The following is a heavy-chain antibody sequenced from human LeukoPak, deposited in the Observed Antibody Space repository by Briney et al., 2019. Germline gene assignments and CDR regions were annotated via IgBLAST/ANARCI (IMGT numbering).Heavy chain of an antibody. D-gene: IGHD3-22*01. CDR3: ARAYYYDSSGYYDY. CDR1: GGTFSSSA. J-gene: IGHJ4*02. CDR2: IIPIFGTA. V-gene: IGHV1-69*13. Sequence: SVKVSCKASGGTFSSSAISWVRQAPGQGLEWMGGIIPIFGTANYAQKFQGRVTITADESTSTAYMELSSLRSEDTAVYYCARAYYYDSSGYYDYWGQGTLVTVSS.